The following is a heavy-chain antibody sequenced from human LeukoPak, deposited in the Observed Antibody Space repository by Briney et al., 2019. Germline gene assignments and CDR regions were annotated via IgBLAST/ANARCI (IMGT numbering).Heavy chain of an antibody. CDR3: AKDFGYSGNFWGYFDY. CDR2: ISGGGGST. CDR1: GFTFSDYY. J-gene: IGHJ4*02. D-gene: IGHD1-26*01. Sequence: QSGGSLRLSCAASGFTFSDYYMSWVRQAPGRGLEWVSAISGGGGSTYYADSVKGRFTISRDNSKNTLYLQMNSLRAEDTAIYYCAKDFGYSGNFWGYFDYWGQGTLVTASS. V-gene: IGHV3-23*01.